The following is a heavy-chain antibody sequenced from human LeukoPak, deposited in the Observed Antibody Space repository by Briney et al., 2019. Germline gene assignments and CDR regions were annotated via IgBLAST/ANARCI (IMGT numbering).Heavy chain of an antibody. D-gene: IGHD3-10*01. J-gene: IGHJ4*02. CDR1: GFTFNTHA. V-gene: IGHV3-23*01. Sequence: GGSLRLSCEASGFTFNTHAMSWVRQAPGKGLEWVASVTSSGRTPYYADSVKGRFTISRGNSKNTLYLQMNSLRGEDTAVYYCAKDRPNFYETSGSYYKIKGDFWGQGSLVTVSS. CDR3: AKDRPNFYETSGSYYKIKGDF. CDR2: VTSSGRTP.